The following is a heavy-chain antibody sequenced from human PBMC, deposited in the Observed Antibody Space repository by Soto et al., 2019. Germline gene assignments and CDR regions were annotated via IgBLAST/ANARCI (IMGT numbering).Heavy chain of an antibody. D-gene: IGHD1-7*01. V-gene: IGHV4-4*07. CDR1: GASITDYS. CDR2: ISINGNS. Sequence: QVQVKESGPGLVKPSETLSLTCTVSGASITDYSWCWIRQSAGKGLEWLGRISINGNSQYPPSLRSRVTMSIETSKNEFSLNLRSVTAAHTAVYYCAREIGDNWTYEVEWGQGTLVTVSS. CDR3: AREIGDNWTYEVE. J-gene: IGHJ4*02.